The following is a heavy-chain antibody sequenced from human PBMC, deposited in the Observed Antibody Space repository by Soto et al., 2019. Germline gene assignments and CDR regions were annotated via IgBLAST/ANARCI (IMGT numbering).Heavy chain of an antibody. J-gene: IGHJ6*03. CDR3: TRGASGPHHYYYMDV. V-gene: IGHV3-7*01. Sequence: GGSLRLSCAASGFTFSSYWMSWVRQAPGKGLEWVANIKQDGSEKYYVDSVKGRFTISRDNAKNSLYLQMNSLRAEDTAVYYCTRGASGPHHYYYMDVWGKGTTVTVSS. CDR2: IKQDGSEK. D-gene: IGHD1-26*01. CDR1: GFTFSSYW.